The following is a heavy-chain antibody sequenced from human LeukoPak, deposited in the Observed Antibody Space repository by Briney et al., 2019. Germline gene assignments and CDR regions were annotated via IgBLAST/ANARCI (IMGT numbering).Heavy chain of an antibody. J-gene: IGHJ6*03. V-gene: IGHV1-46*01. CDR3: ARVHRSAPYYFYYMDV. CDR1: GYTFTSYY. Sequence: ASVKVSCKASGYTFTSYYMHWVRQAPGQGLEWMGIINPSGGSTSYAQKFQGRVTMTRDMSTSTVYMELSSPRSEDTAVYYCARVHRSAPYYFYYMDVWGKGTSVTISS. CDR2: INPSGGST. D-gene: IGHD1-26*01.